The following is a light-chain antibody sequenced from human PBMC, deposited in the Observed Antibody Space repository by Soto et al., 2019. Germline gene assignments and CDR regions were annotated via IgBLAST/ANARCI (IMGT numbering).Light chain of an antibody. CDR1: SSDVGGYNY. CDR3: SSYTSSSIPYV. Sequence: QSALTQPASLPGSPGQSITISCTGTSSDVGGYNYVSWYQQHPGKAPKLMIYDVSNRPSGVSNRFSGSKSGNTASLTISGLQAEDEADYYCSSYTSSSIPYVFGTGTKVNVL. J-gene: IGLJ1*01. V-gene: IGLV2-14*01. CDR2: DVS.